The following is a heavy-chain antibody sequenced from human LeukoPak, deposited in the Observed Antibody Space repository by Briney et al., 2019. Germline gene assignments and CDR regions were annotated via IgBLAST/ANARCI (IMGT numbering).Heavy chain of an antibody. CDR2: ISYDGSNK. V-gene: IGHV3-30*04. J-gene: IGHJ4*02. D-gene: IGHD6-19*01. Sequence: GGSLGLSCAASGFTFSSYAMHWVRQAPGKGLEWVAVISYDGSNKYYADSVKGRFTISRDNSKNTLYLQMNSLRAEDTAVYYCARDSGGWYIYWGQGTLVTVSS. CDR3: ARDSGGWYIY. CDR1: GFTFSSYA.